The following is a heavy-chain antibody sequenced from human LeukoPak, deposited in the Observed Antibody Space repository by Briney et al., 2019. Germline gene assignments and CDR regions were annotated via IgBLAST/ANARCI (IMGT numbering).Heavy chain of an antibody. V-gene: IGHV3-30*18. J-gene: IGHJ4*02. D-gene: IGHD4-17*01. CDR3: AKVLSVTSLFNVDY. CDR1: GFTFSSYG. Sequence: GGSLRLSCAASGFTFSSYGMHWVRQAPGKGLEWVAVISYDGSNKYYADSVKGRFTISRDNSKNTLYLQMNSLRAEDTAVYYCAKVLSVTSLFNVDYWGREPWSPSPQ. CDR2: ISYDGSNK.